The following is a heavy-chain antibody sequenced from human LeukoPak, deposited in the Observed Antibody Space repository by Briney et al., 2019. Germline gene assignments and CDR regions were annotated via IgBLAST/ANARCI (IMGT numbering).Heavy chain of an antibody. CDR1: GFTVSSNY. J-gene: IGHJ5*02. CDR2: IYTSGST. CDR3: ARDRGCDYYGSAAECVFDP. D-gene: IGHD3-10*01. Sequence: KAGGSLRLSCAASGFTVSSNYMSWIRQPAGKGLEWIGRIYTSGSTNYNPSLKSRVTISVDTSKNQFSLKLSSVTAADTAVYYCARDRGCDYYGSAAECVFDPWGQGTLVTVSS. V-gene: IGHV4-4*07.